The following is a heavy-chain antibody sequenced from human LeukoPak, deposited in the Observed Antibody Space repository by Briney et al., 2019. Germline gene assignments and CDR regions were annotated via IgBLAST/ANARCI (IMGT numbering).Heavy chain of an antibody. CDR2: IYHSGST. J-gene: IGHJ3*02. V-gene: IGHV4-34*01. D-gene: IGHD3-22*01. Sequence: SETLSLTCAVYGGSFSGYYWSWIRQPPGKGLEWIGYIYHSGSTYYNPSLKSRVTISVDRSKNQFSLKLSSVTAADTAVYYCARANYYDSSGPGDDAFDIWGQGTMVTVSS. CDR3: ARANYYDSSGPGDDAFDI. CDR1: GGSFSGYY.